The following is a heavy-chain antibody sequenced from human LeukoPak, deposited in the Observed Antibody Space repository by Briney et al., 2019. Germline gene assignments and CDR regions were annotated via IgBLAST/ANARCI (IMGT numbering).Heavy chain of an antibody. J-gene: IGHJ4*02. V-gene: IGHV3-23*01. CDR3: AKCRGIVVVITTQDY. D-gene: IGHD3-22*01. CDR1: GFTFSSYW. CDR2: ISGSGGST. Sequence: GGSLRLSCAASGFTFSSYWMSWVRQAPGKGLEWVSAISGSGGSTYYADSVKGRFTISRDNSKNTLYLQMNSLRAEDTAVYYCAKCRGIVVVITTQDYWGQGTLVTVSS.